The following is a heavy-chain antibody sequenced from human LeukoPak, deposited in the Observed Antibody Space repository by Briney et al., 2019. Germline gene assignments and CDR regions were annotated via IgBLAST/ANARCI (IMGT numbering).Heavy chain of an antibody. CDR2: INSDGSST. CDR3: ARANRDYGGNPAWVDY. V-gene: IGHV3-74*01. CDR1: GFTFSSYW. Sequence: GGSLRLSCAASGFTFSSYWMHWVRQAPGKGLVWVSRINSDGSSTSYADSVKGRFTISRDNAKNTLYLQMNSLRAEDAAVYYCARANRDYGGNPAWVDYWGQGTLVTVSS. J-gene: IGHJ4*02. D-gene: IGHD4-23*01.